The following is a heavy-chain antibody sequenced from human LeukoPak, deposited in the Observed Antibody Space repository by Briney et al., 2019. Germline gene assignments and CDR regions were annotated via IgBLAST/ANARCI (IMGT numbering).Heavy chain of an antibody. CDR3: AKDRDRGAAAGLFDY. CDR1: GFTFSSYG. Sequence: PGRSLRPSCAASGFTFSSYGMHWVRQAPGKGLEWVAVIWYDGSNKYYADSVKGRFTISRDNSKNTLYLQMNSLRAEDTAVYYCAKDRDRGAAAGLFDYWGQGTLVTVSS. V-gene: IGHV3-33*06. J-gene: IGHJ4*02. CDR2: IWYDGSNK. D-gene: IGHD6-13*01.